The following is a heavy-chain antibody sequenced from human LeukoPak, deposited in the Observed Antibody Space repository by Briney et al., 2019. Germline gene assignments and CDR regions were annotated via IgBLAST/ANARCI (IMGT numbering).Heavy chain of an antibody. J-gene: IGHJ4*02. V-gene: IGHV1-2*06. D-gene: IGHD1-26*01. CDR3: ARDRGDQGRYYFDY. CDR2: INPNSGGT. CDR1: GGTFSSYA. Sequence: ASVKVSCKASGGTFSSYAISWVRQAPGQGLEWMGRINPNSGGTNYAQKFQGRVTMTRDTSISTAYMELSRLRSDDTAVYYCARDRGDQGRYYFDYWGQGTLVTVSS.